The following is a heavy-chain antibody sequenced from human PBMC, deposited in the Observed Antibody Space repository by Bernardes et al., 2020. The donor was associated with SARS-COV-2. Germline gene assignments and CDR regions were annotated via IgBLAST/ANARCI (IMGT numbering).Heavy chain of an antibody. Sequence: GGSLRLSCAASGFTFSVYYMSWVRQAPGKGLEWVSYITNSGNTIHYADSVKGRFTISRDNAKNSLYLQMSSLRADDTAVYYCARTASDTATDFYFNSWGQGTLVTVSS. CDR1: GFTFSVYY. CDR3: ARTASDTATDFYFNS. J-gene: IGHJ4*02. CDR2: ITNSGNTI. D-gene: IGHD5-18*01. V-gene: IGHV3-11*01.